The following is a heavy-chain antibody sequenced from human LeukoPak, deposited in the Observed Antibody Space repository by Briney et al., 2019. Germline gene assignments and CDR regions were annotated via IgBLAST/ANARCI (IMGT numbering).Heavy chain of an antibody. CDR2: ISSSSSYI. J-gene: IGHJ3*02. Sequence: GGTLRLSCAASGFTFSSYSMNWVRQAPGKGLEWVSSISSSSSYIYYADSVKGRFTISRDNAKNPLYLQMNSLRAEDTAVYYCARDGSVSSGPDDAFDIWGQGTMVTVSS. CDR1: GFTFSSYS. V-gene: IGHV3-21*01. CDR3: ARDGSVSSGPDDAFDI. D-gene: IGHD3-22*01.